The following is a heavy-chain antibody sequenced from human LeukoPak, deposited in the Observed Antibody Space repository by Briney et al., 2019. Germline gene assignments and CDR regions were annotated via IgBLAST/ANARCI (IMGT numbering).Heavy chain of an antibody. CDR3: ARDLGYCSSTSCYYYMDV. V-gene: IGHV1-46*03. J-gene: IGHJ6*03. CDR1: GYTFTSYS. Sequence: ASVKVSCKASGYTFTSYSMHWVRQAPGQGLEWMGIINPSGGSTSYTQKFQGRVTMTRDTSTSTVYMELSSLRSEDTAVYYCARDLGYCSSTSCYYYMDVWGKGTTVTVSS. CDR2: INPSGGST. D-gene: IGHD2-2*01.